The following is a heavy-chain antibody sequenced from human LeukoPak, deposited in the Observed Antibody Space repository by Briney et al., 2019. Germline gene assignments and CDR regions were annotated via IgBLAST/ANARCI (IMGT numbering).Heavy chain of an antibody. V-gene: IGHV7-4-1*02. J-gene: IGHJ6*02. CDR3: ARGHSSHGMDV. CDR2: INTNTGIP. D-gene: IGHD2-2*01. Sequence: ASVKVSCKASGYTFTNYAMNWVRQAPGQGLEWMGWINTNTGIPTFAQGFTGRIGFSLDTSVSTAYLEISSLKADDTAVYYCARGHSSHGMDVWGQGTTVTVSS. CDR1: GYTFTNYA.